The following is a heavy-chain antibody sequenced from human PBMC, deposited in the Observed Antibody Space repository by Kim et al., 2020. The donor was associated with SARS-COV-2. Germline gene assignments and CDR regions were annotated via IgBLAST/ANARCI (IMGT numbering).Heavy chain of an antibody. D-gene: IGHD3-16*02. CDR2: ISSSSSYI. Sequence: GGSLRLSCAASGFTFSSYSMNWVRQAPGKGLEWVSSISSSSSYIYYADSVKGRFTISRDNAKNSLYLQMNSLRAEDPAVYYCARPRDTFDSLGNDYWGQGTLVTVSS. J-gene: IGHJ4*02. CDR1: GFTFSSYS. V-gene: IGHV3-21*01. CDR3: ARPRDTFDSLGNDY.